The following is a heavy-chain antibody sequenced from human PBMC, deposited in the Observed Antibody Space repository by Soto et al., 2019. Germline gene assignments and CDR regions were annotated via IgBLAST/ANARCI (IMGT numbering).Heavy chain of an antibody. CDR3: AYSTGWYRHDV. Sequence: QVQLQESCRGLVKPSGTLSLTCAVSGDSITNSRWWTWVRQPPGKGLEWSGDILNSGETNYNPSLKSRVFISVHKSQNQFSLRVSSVTAADTAVCYCAYSTGWYRHDVWGQGTLVTVSS. D-gene: IGHD6-19*01. V-gene: IGHV4-4*02. J-gene: IGHJ3*01. CDR2: ILNSGET. CDR1: GDSITNSRW.